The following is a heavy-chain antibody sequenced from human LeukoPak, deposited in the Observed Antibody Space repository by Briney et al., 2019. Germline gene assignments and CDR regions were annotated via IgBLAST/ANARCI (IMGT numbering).Heavy chain of an antibody. CDR2: INTGNGNT. V-gene: IGHV1-3*04. CDR3: ASVDYGDY. J-gene: IGHJ4*02. CDR1: GYTFTSYA. D-gene: IGHD4-17*01. Sequence: ASVKVSCKASGYTFTSYAMHWVRQAPGQRLEWMGWINTGNGNTQYSQKFQGRVTFTRDTSANTAYKELSSLRSEDTAVYYCASVDYGDYWGQGTLVTVSS.